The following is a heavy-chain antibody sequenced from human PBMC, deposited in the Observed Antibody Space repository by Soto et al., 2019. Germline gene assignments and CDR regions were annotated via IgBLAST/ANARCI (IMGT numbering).Heavy chain of an antibody. D-gene: IGHD4-17*01. V-gene: IGHV4-59*01. Sequence: PSETLSLTCTVSGGSISSYYWSWIRQPPGKGLEWIGYIYYSGSTNYNPSLKSRVTISVDTSKNQFSLKLSSVTAADTAVYYCARAQRAYYGAVPVNWFDPWGQGTLVTVSS. CDR1: GGSISSYY. J-gene: IGHJ5*02. CDR3: ARAQRAYYGAVPVNWFDP. CDR2: IYYSGST.